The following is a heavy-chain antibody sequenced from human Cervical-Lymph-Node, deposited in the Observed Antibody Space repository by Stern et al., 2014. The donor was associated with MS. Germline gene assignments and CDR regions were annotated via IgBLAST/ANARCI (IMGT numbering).Heavy chain of an antibody. CDR3: ASSIVVVPAAENKGFDP. V-gene: IGHV3-21*01. CDR2: ISSTSTYI. Sequence: EDQLVESGGGLVKPGGSLRLSCAASGFTFSSYAMNWVRQAPGKGLQWVSSISSTSTYIYYADSVKGRFTLSRDNAKNSLYLQMTSLRAEDTAVYYCASSIVVVPAAENKGFDPWGQGTLVTVSS. CDR1: GFTFSSYA. D-gene: IGHD2-2*01. J-gene: IGHJ5*02.